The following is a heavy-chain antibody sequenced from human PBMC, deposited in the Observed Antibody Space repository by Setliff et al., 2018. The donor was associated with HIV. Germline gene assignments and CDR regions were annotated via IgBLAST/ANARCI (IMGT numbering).Heavy chain of an antibody. CDR2: ISSSSYTI. V-gene: IGHV3-11*04. CDR3: ARVTYYDFWSGYYSEVEYFDY. J-gene: IGHJ4*02. Sequence: PGCSLILSCAASGFTFSDYYMSWIRQSPGKGLEWVSSISSSSYTIYYADSVRGRFTISRDNAKNSLYLQMNSLRAEDTAVYYCARVTYYDFWSGYYSEVEYFDYWGQGTLVTVSS. D-gene: IGHD3-3*01. CDR1: GFTFSDYY.